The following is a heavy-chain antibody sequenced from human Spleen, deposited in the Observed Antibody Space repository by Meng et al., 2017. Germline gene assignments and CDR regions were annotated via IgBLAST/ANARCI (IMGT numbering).Heavy chain of an antibody. CDR2: INPNNGGT. CDR3: AREKSPGHFDY. V-gene: IGHV1-18*04. Sequence: QVQLVQSGAEVRKPGASVKVSCKASGYTFTHHGIGWVRQAPGQGLEWLGTINPNNGGTNYAQRFQDRVTLTRDTSTSTVYMELSSLGSEDTALYYCAREKSPGHFDYLGQGILVTVSS. CDR1: GYTFTHHG. J-gene: IGHJ4*02.